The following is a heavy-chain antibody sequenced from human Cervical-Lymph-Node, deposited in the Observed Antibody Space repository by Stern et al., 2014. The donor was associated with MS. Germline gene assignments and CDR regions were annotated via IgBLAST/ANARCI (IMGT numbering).Heavy chain of an antibody. Sequence: EVQLEESGGGLVQPGGSLRLSCAASGFTFSSYAMSWVRQAPGKGLEWVSAISGSGGSTYYADSVKGRFTISRDNSKNTLYLQMNSLRAEDTAVYYCAKDSENYDYVWGSLDYWGQGTLVTVSS. D-gene: IGHD3-16*01. CDR1: GFTFSSYA. V-gene: IGHV3-23*04. J-gene: IGHJ4*02. CDR3: AKDSENYDYVWGSLDY. CDR2: ISGSGGST.